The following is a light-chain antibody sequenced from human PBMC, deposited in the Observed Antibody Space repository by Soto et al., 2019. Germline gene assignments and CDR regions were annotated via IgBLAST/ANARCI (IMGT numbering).Light chain of an antibody. CDR1: SSDVGSYNF. Sequence: QSALAQPASVSGSPGQSITISCTGTSSDVGSYNFVSWYQQYPGKVPKLMIYEVSNRPSGVSNRFSGSKSGNTASLTISGLQAEDEADYYCSSYTSSSLYVFGTGTKVTVL. V-gene: IGLV2-14*02. J-gene: IGLJ1*01. CDR3: SSYTSSSLYV. CDR2: EVS.